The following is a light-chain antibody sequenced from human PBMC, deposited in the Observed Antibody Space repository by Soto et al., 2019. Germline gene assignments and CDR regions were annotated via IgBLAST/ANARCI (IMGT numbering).Light chain of an antibody. V-gene: IGKV1-16*02. CDR3: QQYSSYWT. J-gene: IGKJ1*01. CDR2: AAS. Sequence: DIQMTQSPSSLSASVGDRVTITCRASQAISNSLAWLQQKPGKAPKSLMYAASRLQSGVPAKFSGSGSGTEFTLTISSLQPDDFATYYCQQYSSYWTFAQGTKVEIK. CDR1: QAISNS.